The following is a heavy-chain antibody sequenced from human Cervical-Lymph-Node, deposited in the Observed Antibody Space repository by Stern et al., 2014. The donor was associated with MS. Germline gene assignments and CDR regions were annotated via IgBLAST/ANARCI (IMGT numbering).Heavy chain of an antibody. CDR1: GFTFSSYS. J-gene: IGHJ4*02. D-gene: IGHD6-19*01. CDR3: ARAGKQWLAFDY. CDR2: ISSSSSYI. Sequence: EVQLVQSGGGLVKPGGSLRLSCAASGFTFSSYSMNWVRQAPGKGLEWVSSISSSSSYIYYADSVKGRFTISRDNAKNSLYLQMNSLRAEDTAVYYCARAGKQWLAFDYWGKGTLVTVSS. V-gene: IGHV3-21*01.